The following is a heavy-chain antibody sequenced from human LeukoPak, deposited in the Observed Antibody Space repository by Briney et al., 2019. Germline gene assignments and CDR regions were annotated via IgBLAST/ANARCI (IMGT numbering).Heavy chain of an antibody. CDR2: INHSGST. V-gene: IGHV4-34*01. CDR3: ARAGLSRMVRGVPNWFDP. CDR1: GGSFSGYY. D-gene: IGHD3-10*01. J-gene: IGHJ5*02. Sequence: SETLSLTCAAYGGSFSGYYWSWIRQPPGKGLEWIGEINHSGSTNYNPSLKSRVTISVDTSENQFSLKLSSVTAADTAVYYCARAGLSRMVRGVPNWFDPWGQGTLVTVSS.